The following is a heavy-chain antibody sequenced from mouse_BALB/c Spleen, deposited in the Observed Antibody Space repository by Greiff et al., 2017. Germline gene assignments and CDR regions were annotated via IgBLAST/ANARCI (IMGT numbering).Heavy chain of an antibody. J-gene: IGHJ3*01. CDR2: INPNNGGT. V-gene: IGHV1-18*01. Sequence: EVKLMESGPELVKPGASVKIPCKASGYTFTDYNMDWVKQSHGKSLEWIGDINPNNGGTIYNQKFKGKATLTVDKSSSTAYMELRSLTSEDTAVYYCARSGVTAWFAYWGQGTLVTVSA. D-gene: IGHD2-1*01. CDR3: ARSGVTAWFAY. CDR1: GYTFTDYN.